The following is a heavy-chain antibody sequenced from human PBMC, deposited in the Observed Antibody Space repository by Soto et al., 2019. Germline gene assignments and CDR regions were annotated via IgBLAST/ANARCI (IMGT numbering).Heavy chain of an antibody. CDR2: ISSSSSYI. Sequence: PGGCLRIASAASGLTFSSYSMNGVRQAPGKGLEWVSSISSSSSYIYYADSVKGRFTISRDNAKNSLCLQMNSLRAEDTAVYYCARDQGYDYVWGSYRYDAFDIWGQAIILTVSS. CDR1: GLTFSSYS. CDR3: ARDQGYDYVWGSYRYDAFDI. V-gene: IGHV3-21*01. D-gene: IGHD3-16*02. J-gene: IGHJ3*02.